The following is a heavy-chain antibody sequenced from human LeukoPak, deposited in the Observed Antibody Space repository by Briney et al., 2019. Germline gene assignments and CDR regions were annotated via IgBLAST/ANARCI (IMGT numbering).Heavy chain of an antibody. J-gene: IGHJ6*03. CDR2: ISAYNGNT. CDR3: AREKGYYYYMDV. V-gene: IGHV1-18*01. Sequence: GASVKVSFKASGYTFTSYGISWVRQAPGQGGEWMGWISAYNGNTNYAQKLQGRVTITTDTSTSTAYMELRSLRSDDTAVYYCAREKGYYYYMDVWGKGTTVTVSS. CDR1: GYTFTSYG.